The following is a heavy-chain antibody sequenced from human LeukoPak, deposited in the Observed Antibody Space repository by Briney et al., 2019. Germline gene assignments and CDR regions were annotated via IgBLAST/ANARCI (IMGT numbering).Heavy chain of an antibody. Sequence: GESLRISCKGSGYSFTSYWISWVRQMPGKGLEWMGRIDPSDSYTNYSPSFQGHVTISADKSISTAYLQWSSLKASDTAMYYCARHHYAILTGYYSDAFDIWGQGTMVTVSS. V-gene: IGHV5-10-1*01. CDR1: GYSFTSYW. J-gene: IGHJ3*02. D-gene: IGHD3-9*01. CDR2: IDPSDSYT. CDR3: ARHHYAILTGYYSDAFDI.